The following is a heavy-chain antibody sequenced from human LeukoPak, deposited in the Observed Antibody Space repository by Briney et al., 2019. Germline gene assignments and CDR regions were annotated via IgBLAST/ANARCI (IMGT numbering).Heavy chain of an antibody. CDR1: GGSFSGYY. CDR2: INHSGST. CDR3: ARVGYYDSSGARQDAFDI. V-gene: IGHV4-34*01. J-gene: IGHJ3*02. D-gene: IGHD3-22*01. Sequence: SETLSLTCAVYGGSFSGYYWSWIRPPPGKGLEWIGEINHSGSTNYNPSLKRRVTISVDTSKNQLSLKLSSVTAADTAVYYCARVGYYDSSGARQDAFDIWGQGTMVTVSS.